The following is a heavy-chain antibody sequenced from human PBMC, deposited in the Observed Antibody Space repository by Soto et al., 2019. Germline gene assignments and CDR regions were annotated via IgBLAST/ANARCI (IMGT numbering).Heavy chain of an antibody. D-gene: IGHD3-10*01. Sequence: QVQLQESGPGLVKPSGTLSLTCAVSGGSISSSNWWSWVRQPPGKGLEWSGEIYHSGSTNYNPSLKSRVTISVDKSKNQFSLKLSSVTAADTAVYYCARDQLCFGDFNTWGMDVWGQGTTATVSS. CDR2: IYHSGST. CDR1: GGSISSSNW. V-gene: IGHV4-4*02. J-gene: IGHJ6*02. CDR3: ARDQLCFGDFNTWGMDV.